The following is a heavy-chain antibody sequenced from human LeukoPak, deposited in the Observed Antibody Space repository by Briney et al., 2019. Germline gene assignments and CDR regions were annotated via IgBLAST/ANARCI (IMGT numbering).Heavy chain of an antibody. CDR2: ISYDGSNK. CDR1: GFTFSSYS. V-gene: IGHV3-30*03. J-gene: IGHJ5*02. D-gene: IGHD6-13*01. Sequence: GGSLRLSCAASGFTFSSYSMNWVRQAPGKGLEWVAVISYDGSNKYYADSVKGRFTISRDNSKNTLYLQMNSLRAEETAVYYCARERFAATGTGWFDPWGQGTLVTVSS. CDR3: ARERFAATGTGWFDP.